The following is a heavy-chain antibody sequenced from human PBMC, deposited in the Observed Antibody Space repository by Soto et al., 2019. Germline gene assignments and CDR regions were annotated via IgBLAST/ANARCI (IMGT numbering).Heavy chain of an antibody. CDR2: ISYDGSNK. Sequence: GGSLRLSCAASGFTFSSYAMHWVRQAPGKGLEWVAVISYDGSNKYYADSVKGRFTISRDNSKNTLYLQMNSLRAEDTAVYYCARESYRYFDYWGQGTLVTVSS. CDR3: ARESYRYFDY. D-gene: IGHD2-2*01. CDR1: GFTFSSYA. V-gene: IGHV3-30-3*01. J-gene: IGHJ4*02.